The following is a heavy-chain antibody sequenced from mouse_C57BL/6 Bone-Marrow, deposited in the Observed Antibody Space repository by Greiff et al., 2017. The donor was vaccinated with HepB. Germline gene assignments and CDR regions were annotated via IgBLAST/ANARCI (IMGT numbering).Heavy chain of an antibody. Sequence: QVQLKQPGAELVRPGSSVKLSCKASGYTFTSYWMDWVKQRPGQGLEWIGNIYPSDSETHYNQKFKDKATLTVDKSSSTAYMQLSSLTSEDSAVYYCAREGYYGSFDYWGQGTTLTVSS. CDR2: IYPSDSET. J-gene: IGHJ2*01. D-gene: IGHD1-1*01. CDR1: GYTFTSYW. V-gene: IGHV1-61*01. CDR3: AREGYYGSFDY.